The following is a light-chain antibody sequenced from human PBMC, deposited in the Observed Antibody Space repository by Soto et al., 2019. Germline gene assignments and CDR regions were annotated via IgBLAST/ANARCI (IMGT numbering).Light chain of an antibody. CDR3: LQDYNFPPT. J-gene: IGKJ1*01. CDR1: QGIGAD. V-gene: IGKV1-6*01. CDR2: AAS. Sequence: AIQMTQSPSSLSASVGDRVTITCRASQGIGADVGWYQQKPGKAPKLLIYAASSLQSGVPSRFSGSGFGTDFTLTISSLQPEDFATYYCLQDYNFPPTFGQGTKVDIK.